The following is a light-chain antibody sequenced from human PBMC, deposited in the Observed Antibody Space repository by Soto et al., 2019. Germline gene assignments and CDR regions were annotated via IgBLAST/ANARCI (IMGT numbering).Light chain of an antibody. Sequence: QSALTQPPSASGSPGQSVTISCTGTSSDVGGYNYVSWYQQHPGKAPKLMIFEVNKRPSGVPDRFSGSKSGNTASLTVSGLQTEDEADYYCQSYDSSLVIFGGGTKLTVL. V-gene: IGLV2-8*01. CDR3: QSYDSSLVI. CDR1: SSDVGGYNY. J-gene: IGLJ2*01. CDR2: EVN.